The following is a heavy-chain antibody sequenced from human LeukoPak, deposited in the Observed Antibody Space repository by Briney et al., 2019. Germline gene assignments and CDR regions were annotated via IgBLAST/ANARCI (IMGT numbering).Heavy chain of an antibody. Sequence: ASVKVSCKASGYTFTGYYIHWVRQAPGQGLEWMGWINPNSGGTNYAQNFQGRVTMTRDTSLSTAYMELSRLRSDDTAVYYCARDLYNFWRGIVCYWGQGTLVTVSS. CDR1: GYTFTGYY. CDR2: INPNSGGT. CDR3: ARDLYNFWRGIVCY. V-gene: IGHV1-2*02. D-gene: IGHD3-3*01. J-gene: IGHJ4*02.